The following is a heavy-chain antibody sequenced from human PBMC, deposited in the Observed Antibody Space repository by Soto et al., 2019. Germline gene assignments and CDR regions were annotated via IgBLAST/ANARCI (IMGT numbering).Heavy chain of an antibody. CDR1: VFTFSSYA. V-gene: IGHV3-30-3*01. D-gene: IGHD3-3*01. J-gene: IGHJ6*02. CDR3: ARDGVRVTIFGVVIANGMDV. Sequence: HPGGSLRLSCAASVFTFSSYAMHWVRQAPGKGLEWVAVISYDGSNKYYADSVKGRFTISRDNSKNTLYLQMNSLRAEDTAVYYCARDGVRVTIFGVVIANGMDVWGQGTTVTVSS. CDR2: ISYDGSNK.